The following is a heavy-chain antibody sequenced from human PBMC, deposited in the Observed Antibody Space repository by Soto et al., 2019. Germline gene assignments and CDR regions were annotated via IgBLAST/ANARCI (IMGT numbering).Heavy chain of an antibody. D-gene: IGHD3-3*01. Sequence: GGSLRLSCAASGFTFSSYEMNWVRQAPGKGLEWVSYISSSGSTIYYADSVKGRFTISRDNAKNSLYLQMNSPRAEDTAVYYCASLDTIFGVVNWGQGTLVTVSS. CDR1: GFTFSSYE. J-gene: IGHJ4*02. V-gene: IGHV3-48*03. CDR2: ISSSGSTI. CDR3: ASLDTIFGVVN.